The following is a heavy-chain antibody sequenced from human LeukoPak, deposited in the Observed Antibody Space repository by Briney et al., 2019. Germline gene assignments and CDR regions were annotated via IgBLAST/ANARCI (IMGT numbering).Heavy chain of an antibody. CDR1: GYSFTSYW. D-gene: IGHD2-2*03. CDR3: ASQGGYCSSTSCSNWFDP. Sequence: GESLKISCKGSGYSFTSYWIGWVRQMPGKGLEWMGIIYPGDSDTRYSPSFQGQVTISADKSISTAYLQWSSLKASDTAMYYCASQGGYCSSTSCSNWFDPWGQGTLVTVSS. CDR2: IYPGDSDT. V-gene: IGHV5-51*01. J-gene: IGHJ5*02.